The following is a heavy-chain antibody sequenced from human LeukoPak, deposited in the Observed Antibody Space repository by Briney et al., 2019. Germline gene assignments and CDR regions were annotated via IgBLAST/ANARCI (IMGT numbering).Heavy chain of an antibody. CDR2: IWYGGSNK. CDR3: AKDRSTYYDFWSGYYTGFDY. V-gene: IGHV3-30*02. D-gene: IGHD3-3*01. Sequence: HSGGSLRLSCAASGFTFSSYGMHWVRQAPGKGLEWVAVIWYGGSNKYYADSVKGRFTISRDNSKNTLYLQMNSLRAEDTAVYYCAKDRSTYYDFWSGYYTGFDYWGQGTLVTVSS. J-gene: IGHJ4*02. CDR1: GFTFSSYG.